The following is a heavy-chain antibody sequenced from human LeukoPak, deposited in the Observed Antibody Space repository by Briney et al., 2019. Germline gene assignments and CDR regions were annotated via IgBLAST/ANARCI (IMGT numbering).Heavy chain of an antibody. J-gene: IGHJ4*02. V-gene: IGHV3-53*01. CDR3: ARRILGPIDD. CDR1: GFTFSSYE. Sequence: SGGSLRLSCAASGFTFSSYEMNWVRQAPGKGLEWVSVIYSGGSTYYADSVKGRFTISRDNSKNTLYLRMNSLRAEDTAVYYCARRILGPIDDWGQGTLVTVSS. D-gene: IGHD2/OR15-2a*01. CDR2: IYSGGST.